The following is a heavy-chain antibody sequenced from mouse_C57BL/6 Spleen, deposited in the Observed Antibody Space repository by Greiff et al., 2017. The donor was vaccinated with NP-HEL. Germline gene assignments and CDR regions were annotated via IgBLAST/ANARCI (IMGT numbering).Heavy chain of an antibody. CDR2: INPNNGGT. D-gene: IGHD4-1*01. CDR3: AREGAETGTNFDY. J-gene: IGHJ2*01. CDR1: GYTFTDYN. V-gene: IGHV1-22*01. Sequence: EVQLQQSGPELVKPGASVKMSCKATGYTFTDYNMHWVKQSHGKSLEWIGYINPNNGGTSYNQKFKGKATLNVNKSSSTAYMELRSLTSEDSAVYYCAREGAETGTNFDYWGQGTTLTVSS.